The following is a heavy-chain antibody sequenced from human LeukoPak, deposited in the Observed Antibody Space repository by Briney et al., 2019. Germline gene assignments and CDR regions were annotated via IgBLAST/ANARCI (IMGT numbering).Heavy chain of an antibody. CDR3: AKGSYFYWLQTLFDH. CDR2: ISGSGGSK. Sequence: GGSLRLSCAASGFTFSSYAMSWVRQAPGKGLEWVSAISGSGGSKYYADSVKGRFTISRDNSKNTLYLQMNSLRAEGTAVYYCAKGSYFYWLQTLFDHWGQGTLVSVS. J-gene: IGHJ4*02. V-gene: IGHV3-23*01. CDR1: GFTFSSYA. D-gene: IGHD3-9*01.